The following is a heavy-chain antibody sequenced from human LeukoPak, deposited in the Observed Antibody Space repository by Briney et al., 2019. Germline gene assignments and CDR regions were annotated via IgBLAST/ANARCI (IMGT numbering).Heavy chain of an antibody. D-gene: IGHD3-10*01. V-gene: IGHV3-7*03. Sequence: PGGSLRLSCAASGFTFSNYWMTWVRQAPGKGLEWVANIKQDGSEKYYVDSVKGRFTISRDNAKNSLFLQMNSLRAEDTAVYYCAKDRVGLWFGELFFDYWGQGTLVTVSS. CDR3: AKDRVGLWFGELFFDY. J-gene: IGHJ4*02. CDR1: GFTFSNYW. CDR2: IKQDGSEK.